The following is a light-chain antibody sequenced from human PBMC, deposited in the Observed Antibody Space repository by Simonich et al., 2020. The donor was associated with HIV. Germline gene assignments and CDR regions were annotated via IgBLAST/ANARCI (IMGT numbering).Light chain of an antibody. J-gene: IGKJ2*01. Sequence: DIVMTQSPDSLAVSLGERATINCKSSQSVLYSSSNKNYLAWYQQKPGQTPKLLMYWASARSFGVPDRFSGSGSGTDFTLTISSLQAEDVALYYCQQYYSTPYTFGQGTKLEIK. CDR2: WAS. CDR3: QQYYSTPYT. CDR1: QSVLYSSSNKNY. V-gene: IGKV4-1*01.